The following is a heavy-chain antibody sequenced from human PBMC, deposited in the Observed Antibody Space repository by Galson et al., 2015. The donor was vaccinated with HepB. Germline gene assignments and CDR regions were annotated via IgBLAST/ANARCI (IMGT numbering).Heavy chain of an antibody. J-gene: IGHJ6*02. Sequence: SLRLSCAASGFTFSSYAMSWVRQAPGKGLEWVSAISGSGGSTYYADSVKGRFTISRDNSKNTLYLQMNSLRAEDTAVYYCANGPGIIDHLPGTEYYYGMDVWGQGTTVTVSS. CDR1: GFTFSSYA. CDR3: ANGPGIIDHLPGTEYYYGMDV. CDR2: ISGSGGST. V-gene: IGHV3-23*01. D-gene: IGHD3/OR15-3a*01.